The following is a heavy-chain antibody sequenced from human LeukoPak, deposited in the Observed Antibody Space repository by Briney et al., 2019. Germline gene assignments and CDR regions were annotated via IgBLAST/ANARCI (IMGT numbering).Heavy chain of an antibody. V-gene: IGHV3-23*01. CDR3: ANPTILHYFDY. CDR2: ISGSGGST. CDR1: GFTFSSYA. D-gene: IGHD5-12*01. Sequence: PGGSLRLSCAASGFTFSSYAMSWVPHAPWKGLEWVSAISGSGGSTYYADSVKGRFTISRDNSKNTLYLQMNSLRAEDTAVYYCANPTILHYFDYWGQGTLVTVSS. J-gene: IGHJ4*02.